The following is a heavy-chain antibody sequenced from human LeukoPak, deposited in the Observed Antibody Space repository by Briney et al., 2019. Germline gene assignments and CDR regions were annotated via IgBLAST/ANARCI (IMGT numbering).Heavy chain of an antibody. D-gene: IGHD6-19*01. V-gene: IGHV4-30-4*08. Sequence: SETLSLTCSVSGDSISSRDYYWSWIRQPPGKGLEWIGYIYYSGSTSYNPSLKSRVTISVDTSKNQFSLRLSSVTAADTAVYYCARGHPMQWLVPYCFDYWGQGTLVTVSS. J-gene: IGHJ4*02. CDR1: GDSISSRDYY. CDR3: ARGHPMQWLVPYCFDY. CDR2: IYYSGST.